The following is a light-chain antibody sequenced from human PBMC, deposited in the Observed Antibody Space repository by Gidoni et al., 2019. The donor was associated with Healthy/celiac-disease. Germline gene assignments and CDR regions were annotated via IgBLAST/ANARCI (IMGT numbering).Light chain of an antibody. V-gene: IGLV3-1*01. Sequence: SYELSQPPSVSVSPGQTASITRSGDKLGDKYACWYQQKPGQSPVLVIYQDSKRPSGLPARFSGSNSGNTATLTISGTQAMDEADYYCQAWDSLHVVFGGGTKLTVL. CDR2: QDS. J-gene: IGLJ2*01. CDR3: QAWDSLHVV. CDR1: KLGDKY.